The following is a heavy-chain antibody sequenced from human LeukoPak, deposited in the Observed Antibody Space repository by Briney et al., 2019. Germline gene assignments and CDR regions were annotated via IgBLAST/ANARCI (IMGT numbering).Heavy chain of an antibody. CDR1: GFTFSSYG. V-gene: IGHV3-30*18. J-gene: IGHJ5*02. D-gene: IGHD3-10*01. CDR2: ISYDGSNK. CDR3: AKAGYGSGNNWFDP. Sequence: PGRSLRLSCAASGFTFSSYGMHWVRQAPGKGLEWVAVISYDGSNKYYADSVKGRFTISRGNSKNTLYLQMNSLRAEDTAVYYCAKAGYGSGNNWFDPWGQGTLVTVSS.